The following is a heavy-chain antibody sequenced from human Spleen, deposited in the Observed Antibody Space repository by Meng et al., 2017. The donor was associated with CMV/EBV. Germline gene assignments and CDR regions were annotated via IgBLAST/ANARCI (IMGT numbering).Heavy chain of an antibody. J-gene: IGHJ4*02. CDR2: TSAHNGQT. CDR3: ARVGHGVGYRFDS. Sequence: ASVKVSCKTSGYTFASYDIIWVRQAPGQGLECMAWTSAHNGQTNYAQKFQGRVTMTTDTSTSTAYMELRSLRSDDTAVYYCARVGHGVGYRFDSWGQGTLVTVSS. D-gene: IGHD2-8*01. CDR1: GYTFASYD. V-gene: IGHV1-18*01.